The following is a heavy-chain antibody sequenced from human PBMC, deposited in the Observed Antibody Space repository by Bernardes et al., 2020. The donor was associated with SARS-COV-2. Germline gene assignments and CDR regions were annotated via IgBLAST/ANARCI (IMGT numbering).Heavy chain of an antibody. D-gene: IGHD3-9*01. CDR1: GFTFSSYA. CDR2: ISGSGGST. Sequence: GGSLRLSCAASGFTFSSYAMSWVRQAPGKGLEWVSAISGSGGSTYYADSVKGRFTISRDNSKNTLYLQMNSLRAEDTAVYYCAKVGGGSKLRYFDWLLFHFDYWGQGTLVTVSS. CDR3: AKVGGGSKLRYFDWLLFHFDY. V-gene: IGHV3-23*01. J-gene: IGHJ4*02.